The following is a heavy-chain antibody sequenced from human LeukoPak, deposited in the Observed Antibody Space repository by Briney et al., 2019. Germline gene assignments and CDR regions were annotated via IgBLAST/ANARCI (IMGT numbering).Heavy chain of an antibody. D-gene: IGHD1-26*01. V-gene: IGHV4-39*01. CDR3: ARHRYRSGSDWINP. Sequence: SETLSLTCTVSGGSISSSSYYWGWIRQPPGKGLEWIGSMYYSGTTYYNPSLKSRVTISVDTSKNQFSLKLSSVTAADTAVYYCARHRYRSGSDWINPWGQGTLVTVSS. J-gene: IGHJ5*02. CDR2: MYYSGTT. CDR1: GGSISSSSYY.